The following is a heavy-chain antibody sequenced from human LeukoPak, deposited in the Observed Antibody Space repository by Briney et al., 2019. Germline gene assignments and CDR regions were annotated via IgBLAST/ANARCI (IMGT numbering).Heavy chain of an antibody. CDR2: INQDESEI. CDR3: ARGYYYSGTYYLSFFDY. D-gene: IGHD3-10*01. V-gene: IGHV3-7*01. CDR1: GFTFNKYY. J-gene: IGHJ4*02. Sequence: GGPLRLSCAASGFTFNKYYQTWLREATEKGLEGVANINQDESEIHYLESVESRHTLTRDNAKNSLHLQMNSLRAEDTAIYYCARGYYYSGTYYLSFFDYWGQGTLVTVSS.